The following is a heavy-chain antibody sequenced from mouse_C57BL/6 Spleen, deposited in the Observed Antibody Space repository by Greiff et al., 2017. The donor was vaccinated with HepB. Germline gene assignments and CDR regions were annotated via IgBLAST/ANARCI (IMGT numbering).Heavy chain of an antibody. CDR3: VAQLRLPNWYFDV. CDR1: GFSFNTYA. D-gene: IGHD3-2*02. Sequence: EVQRVESGGGLVQPKGSLKLSCAASGFSFNTYAMNWVRQAPGKGLEWVARIRSKSNNYATYYADSVKDRFTISRDDSESMLYLQMNNLKTEDTAMYYCVAQLRLPNWYFDVWGTGTTVTVSS. V-gene: IGHV10-1*01. J-gene: IGHJ1*03. CDR2: IRSKSNNYAT.